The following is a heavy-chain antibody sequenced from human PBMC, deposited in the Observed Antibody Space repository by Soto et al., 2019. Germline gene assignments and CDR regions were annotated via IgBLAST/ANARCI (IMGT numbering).Heavy chain of an antibody. Sequence: TLSLTCTVSGVSISSGGYYWGWIRQHPGKGLEWIGNIYHSGRTYYNPSLKSRVIMSVDTSKNHFSLNLNSVTAADTAMYFCASVIGGESEYYFDYWRQVPLVTLS. V-gene: IGHV4-31*03. CDR3: ASVIGGESEYYFDY. CDR2: IYHSGRT. CDR1: GVSISSGGYY. J-gene: IGHJ4*02. D-gene: IGHD4-17*01.